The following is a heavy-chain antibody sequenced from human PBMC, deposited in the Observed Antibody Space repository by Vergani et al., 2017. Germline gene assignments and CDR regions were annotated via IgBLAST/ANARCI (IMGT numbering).Heavy chain of an antibody. CDR3: AREATRSWD. CDR2: MHTTGTT. CDR1: GGSISSGSYY. D-gene: IGHD1-26*01. J-gene: IGHJ4*02. Sequence: QVQLQESGPGLVKPSQTLSLTCSVSGGSISSGSYYWSWLRQPAGKALEWIGRMHTTGTTNYNPSLKSRATISVDTSKNQFSLNLSSVTAADTAVYYCAREATRSWDWGQGTLVTVSS. V-gene: IGHV4-61*02.